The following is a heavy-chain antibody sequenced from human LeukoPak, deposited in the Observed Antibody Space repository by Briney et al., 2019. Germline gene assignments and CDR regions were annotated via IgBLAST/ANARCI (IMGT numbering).Heavy chain of an antibody. CDR3: ARRLVGTPDYFDY. CDR1: GFTFSSYA. J-gene: IGHJ4*02. D-gene: IGHD4-23*01. CDR2: ISGSGGGT. Sequence: GGSLRLSCAASGFTFSSYALTWVRQAPGKGLEWVSAISGSGGGTYYADSVKGRFTISRDNAKNSLYLQMNSLRAEDTAVYYCARRLVGTPDYFDYWGQGTLVTVSS. V-gene: IGHV3-23*01.